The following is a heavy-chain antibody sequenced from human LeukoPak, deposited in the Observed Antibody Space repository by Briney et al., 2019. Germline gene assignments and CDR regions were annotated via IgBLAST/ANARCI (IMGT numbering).Heavy chain of an antibody. CDR3: ASARFDS. V-gene: IGHV4-34*01. CDR2: INHRGQT. J-gene: IGHJ4*02. Sequence: PSETLSLTCAVHGGSFSANYWTWIRQPPGKGLEWVGEINHRGQTNYNPSLKSRVTVSVDTSKNQFSLKLTSVTATDTAVYYCASARFDSWGQGTLVTVSS. CDR1: GGSFSANY.